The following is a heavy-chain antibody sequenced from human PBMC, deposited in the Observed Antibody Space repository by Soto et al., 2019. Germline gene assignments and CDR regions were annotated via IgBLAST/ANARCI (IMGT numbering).Heavy chain of an antibody. Sequence: ASVKVSCKSSGYTFTHYAMHWVRQAPGQGLEWLGWINTDNGNTAFSPKFQGRVSITMDTSASTAYVDLSSLISEDTAVYYCARQGDSRILRDTFDIWGQGTLVTVSS. CDR2: INTDNGNT. V-gene: IGHV1-3*04. CDR3: ARQGDSRILRDTFDI. J-gene: IGHJ3*02. CDR1: GYTFTHYA. D-gene: IGHD2-8*01.